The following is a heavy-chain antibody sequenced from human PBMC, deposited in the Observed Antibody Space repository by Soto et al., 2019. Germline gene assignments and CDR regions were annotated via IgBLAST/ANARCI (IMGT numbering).Heavy chain of an antibody. Sequence: PGGPLRLSCASSGFTVSSNYMSWVRQAPGKGLEWGSVIYSGGSTYYADSVKGRFTISRDNSKHTLYLQMNSLRAEDTAVYYCARDSGSSSWFDPCVQGTLSTVPS. V-gene: IGHV3-66*01. CDR1: GFTVSSNY. J-gene: IGHJ5*02. D-gene: IGHD6-13*01. CDR2: IYSGGST. CDR3: ARDSGSSSWFDP.